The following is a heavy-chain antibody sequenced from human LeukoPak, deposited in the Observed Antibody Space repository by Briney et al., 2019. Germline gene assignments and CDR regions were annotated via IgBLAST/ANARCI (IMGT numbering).Heavy chain of an antibody. D-gene: IGHD6-19*01. CDR2: IYYSGST. V-gene: IGHV4-59*08. CDR3: ARRARSSGWYYYYYMDV. Sequence: KPSETLSLTCTVSGVSISSYYWSWIRQPPGKGLEWIGDIYYSGSTNDTPSLKSRVTISVDTSKNQFSLKLRSVPAADTAVYYCARRARSSGWYYYYYMDVWGKGTTVTVSS. CDR1: GVSISSYY. J-gene: IGHJ6*03.